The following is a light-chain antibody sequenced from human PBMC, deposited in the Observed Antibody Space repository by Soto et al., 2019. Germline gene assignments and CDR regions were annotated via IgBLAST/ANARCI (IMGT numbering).Light chain of an antibody. V-gene: IGLV1-44*01. Sequence: QSVLTQPPSASGTPGQRVTISCSGSSSNIGSNTVNWYQQLPGTAPKLLIYSNNQRPSGVPDRFSGSQSGTSASLAISGLQSEDEADYYCAAWDDSLNCPVFGGGTKLTVL. CDR2: SNN. CDR3: AAWDDSLNCPV. J-gene: IGLJ2*01. CDR1: SSNIGSNT.